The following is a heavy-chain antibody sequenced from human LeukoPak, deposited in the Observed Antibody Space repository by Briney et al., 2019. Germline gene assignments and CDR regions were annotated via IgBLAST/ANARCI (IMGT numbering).Heavy chain of an antibody. V-gene: IGHV3-21*01. CDR3: ARGLKGDCSGGSCYPHFDY. Sequence: GGSLRLSCAASGFTFSSYSMNWVRQAPGKGREWVSSIISISSYIYYADSVKGRFTISRDNAKNSLYLQMNSLRAEDTAVYYCARGLKGDCSGGSCYPHFDYWGQGTLVTVSS. J-gene: IGHJ4*02. CDR1: GFTFSSYS. D-gene: IGHD2-15*01. CDR2: IISISSYI.